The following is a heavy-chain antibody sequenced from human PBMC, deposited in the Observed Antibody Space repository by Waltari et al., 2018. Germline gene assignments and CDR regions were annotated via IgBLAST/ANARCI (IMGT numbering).Heavy chain of an antibody. CDR1: GGSISSSSYY. D-gene: IGHD6-19*01. CDR3: ARHQKDSSGWYPRSYYFDY. CDR2: IHYSGGT. V-gene: IGHV4-39*01. J-gene: IGHJ4*02. Sequence: QLQLQESGPGLVKPSETLSLTCTVSGGSISSSSYYWGWISQPPGKGLEWIGSIHYSGGTYYNPSLKSRVTISVDTSKNQFSLKLSSVTAADTAVYYCARHQKDSSGWYPRSYYFDYWGQGTLVTVSS.